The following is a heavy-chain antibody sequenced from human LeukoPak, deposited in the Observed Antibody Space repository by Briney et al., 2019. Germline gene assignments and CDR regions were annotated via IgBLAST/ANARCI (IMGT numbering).Heavy chain of an antibody. J-gene: IGHJ4*02. CDR1: GFTFGDYA. Sequence: PGGSLRLSCTASGFTFGDYAMSWFRLAPGKGLEWVGFIRSKAYGGTTEYAASVKGRFTISRDDSKSIAYLQMNSLKTEDTAVYYCTRGAWFGELLYDYWGQGTLVTVSS. D-gene: IGHD3-10*01. CDR3: TRGAWFGELLYDY. CDR2: IRSKAYGGTT. V-gene: IGHV3-49*03.